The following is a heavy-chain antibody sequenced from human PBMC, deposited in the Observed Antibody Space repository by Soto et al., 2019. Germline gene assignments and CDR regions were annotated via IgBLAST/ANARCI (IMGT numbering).Heavy chain of an antibody. Sequence: SETLSLTCTVYGGSFSDYYLTWIRHPPFKGLEWIGYIYYSGNTYYNPSLKSRVMISVDTSKNQFSLNLSSVTAADTAVYYCASGYYDILTGRDTKYYFDYWGQGALVTVSS. J-gene: IGHJ4*02. V-gene: IGHV4-30-4*01. CDR3: ASGYYDILTGRDTKYYFDY. CDR1: GGSFSDYY. CDR2: IYYSGNT. D-gene: IGHD3-9*01.